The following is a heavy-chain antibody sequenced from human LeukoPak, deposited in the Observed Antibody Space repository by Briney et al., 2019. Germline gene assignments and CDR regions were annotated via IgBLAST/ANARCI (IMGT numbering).Heavy chain of an antibody. CDR3: ARHSRGGAGY. Sequence: GGSLRLSCAASGFTFSSYKMNWVRQAPGKGLEWVSYISGGGSTTYYVDSVKGRFTISRDNARNSLYLQMNGLRAEDTAVYYCARHSRGGAGYWGQGTLVTVSS. CDR2: ISGGGSTT. D-gene: IGHD3-16*01. CDR1: GFTFSSYK. J-gene: IGHJ4*02. V-gene: IGHV3-48*03.